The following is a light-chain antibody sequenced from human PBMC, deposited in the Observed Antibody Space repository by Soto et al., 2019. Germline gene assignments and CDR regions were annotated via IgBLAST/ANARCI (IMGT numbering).Light chain of an antibody. CDR1: SSDVGGYNS. Sequence: QSALTQPPSASGSPGQSVTISCTGTSSDVGGYNSVSWYQQHPGKAPKVMIYEVTKRPSGVPDRFSGSKTGNMASLTVSGLQAEDEADYYCTSYAGSTNLVFGGGTKVTVL. CDR3: TSYAGSTNLV. V-gene: IGLV2-8*01. J-gene: IGLJ2*01. CDR2: EVT.